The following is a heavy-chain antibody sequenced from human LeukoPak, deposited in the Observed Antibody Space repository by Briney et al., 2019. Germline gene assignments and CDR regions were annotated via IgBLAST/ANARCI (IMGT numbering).Heavy chain of an antibody. CDR1: GGSISSGDYY. D-gene: IGHD3-22*01. J-gene: IGHJ4*02. Sequence: PSETMSLTCTVSGGSISSGDYYWSWIRQPPGKGLEWIGYIYYSGSTYYNPSLKSRVTISVDTSKNQFSLKLSSVTAADTAMYYCARADKYYYDSSGYSGLDYWGQGTLVTVSS. V-gene: IGHV4-30-4*01. CDR3: ARADKYYYDSSGYSGLDY. CDR2: IYYSGST.